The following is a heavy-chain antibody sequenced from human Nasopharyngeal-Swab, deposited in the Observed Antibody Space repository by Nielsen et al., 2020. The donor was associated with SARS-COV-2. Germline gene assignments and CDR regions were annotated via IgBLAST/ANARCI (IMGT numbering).Heavy chain of an antibody. J-gene: IGHJ3*02. Sequence: GESLKLSCVASGFAFDDYGMSWVRQAPGKGLEWVCAIYWNGAGTGYAESVKGRFTVSRDNAKNTLYLQMNSLRAEDTAVYYCARDEGIVVALIDIWGQGTMVTVSS. CDR2: IYWNGAGT. CDR3: ARDEGIVVALIDI. CDR1: GFAFDDYG. D-gene: IGHD3-22*01. V-gene: IGHV3-20*04.